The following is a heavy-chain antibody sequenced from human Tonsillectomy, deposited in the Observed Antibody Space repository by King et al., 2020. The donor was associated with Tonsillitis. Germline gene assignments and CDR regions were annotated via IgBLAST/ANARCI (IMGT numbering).Heavy chain of an antibody. CDR1: GDSISTDY. V-gene: IGHV4-59*01. J-gene: IGHJ4*02. Sequence: VQLQESGPGLVKPSETLSLTCTVSGDSISTDYWTWIRQPPGKGLEWIGHIHYTGSTTYNASLKSRVTISVDTSRKQVSLKLSSVTDADSAVYYCPRFYCTNGVCSPLDSWGQGVLVTVSS. CDR2: IHYTGST. CDR3: PRFYCTNGVCSPLDS. D-gene: IGHD2-8*01.